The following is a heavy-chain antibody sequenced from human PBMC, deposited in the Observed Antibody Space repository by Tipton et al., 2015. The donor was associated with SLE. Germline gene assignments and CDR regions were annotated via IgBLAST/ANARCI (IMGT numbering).Heavy chain of an antibody. CDR1: GGSISSSSYY. D-gene: IGHD3-10*01. J-gene: IGHJ5*02. CDR3: ARAPGLVWFGERRFDP. CDR2: INDSGST. V-gene: IGHV4-39*07. Sequence: TLSLTCTVSGGSISSSSYYWGWIRQPPGKGLEWIGEINDSGSTNYNPSLKSRVTMSVDTSKNQFSLKLSSVTAADTAVYYCARAPGLVWFGERRFDPCGHGTLVTVSS.